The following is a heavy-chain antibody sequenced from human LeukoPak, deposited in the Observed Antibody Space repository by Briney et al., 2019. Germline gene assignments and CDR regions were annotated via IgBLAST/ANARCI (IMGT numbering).Heavy chain of an antibody. Sequence: SETLSLSCTVSGGSISSYYWSWIRQPPGQGLEWIGYIYYSGSTNYNPSLKSRVTISVDTSKNQFSLKLSSVTAADTAVYYCARGINGYSYGPYYGMDVWGQGTTVTVSS. D-gene: IGHD5-18*01. V-gene: IGHV4-59*01. CDR3: ARGINGYSYGPYYGMDV. J-gene: IGHJ6*02. CDR1: GGSISSYY. CDR2: IYYSGST.